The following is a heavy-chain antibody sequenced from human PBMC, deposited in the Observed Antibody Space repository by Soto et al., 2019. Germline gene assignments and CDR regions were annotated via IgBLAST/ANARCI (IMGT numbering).Heavy chain of an antibody. CDR1: GFTFSSHG. V-gene: IGHV3-33*01. CDR2: IWYDGSNK. CDR3: ARWGNWKVADN. D-gene: IGHD3-16*01. J-gene: IGHJ4*02. Sequence: QVQLVESGGGVVQPGRSLRLSCAASGFTFSSHGMHWVRQAPDKGLVWVAVIWYDGSNKYYADSVKGRFTISRDNSNNMLYLEMNRLRVEDTAIYYCARWGNWKVADNWGQGTLVTVSS.